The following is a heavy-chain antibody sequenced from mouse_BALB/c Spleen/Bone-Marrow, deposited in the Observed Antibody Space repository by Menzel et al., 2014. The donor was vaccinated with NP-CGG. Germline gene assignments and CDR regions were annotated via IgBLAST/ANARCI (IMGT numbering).Heavy chain of an antibody. CDR2: INPYNGGT. V-gene: IGHV1-18*01. J-gene: IGHJ3*01. D-gene: IGHD1-1*01. CDR3: ARENYGNSYGFAY. CDR1: GYSFTGYT. Sequence: EVQLQQSGPELVKPGASMKISCKVSGYSFTGYTMNWVKQSHGKNLEWIGLINPYNGGTSYQKSKGKATLTVDKSSSSTYMALLSLTSEDSAVDFCARENYGNSYGFAYWGQGTLVTVSA.